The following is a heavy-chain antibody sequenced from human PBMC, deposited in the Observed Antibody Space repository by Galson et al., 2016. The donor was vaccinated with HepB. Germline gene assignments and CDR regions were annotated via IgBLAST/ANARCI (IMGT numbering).Heavy chain of an antibody. CDR2: VSYDGSRQ. D-gene: IGHD3-9*01. J-gene: IGHJ6*02. Sequence: SLRLSCAVSGFTFSSYASNWVRQAPGKGLEWVGIVSYDGSRQYHGDSVKDRFTISRDDSKNTLYLQMDSLRADDTAVYYCARDRAGPGDILEVWGQGTSVTVSS. CDR3: ARDRAGPGDILEV. CDR1: GFTFSSYA. V-gene: IGHV3-30-3*01.